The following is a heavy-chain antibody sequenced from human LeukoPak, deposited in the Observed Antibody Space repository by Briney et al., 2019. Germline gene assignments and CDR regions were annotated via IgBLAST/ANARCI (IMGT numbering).Heavy chain of an antibody. CDR2: ISWNSGSI. V-gene: IGHV3-9*01. D-gene: IGHD6-19*01. Sequence: SGGSLRLSCAASGFTFSSYAMHWVRQAPGKGLEWVSGISWNSGSIGYADSVKGRFTISRDNAKNSLYLQMNSLRAEDTALYYCAKTVAGQVYPLYVDYWGQGTLVTVSS. CDR3: AKTVAGQVYPLYVDY. J-gene: IGHJ4*02. CDR1: GFTFSSYA.